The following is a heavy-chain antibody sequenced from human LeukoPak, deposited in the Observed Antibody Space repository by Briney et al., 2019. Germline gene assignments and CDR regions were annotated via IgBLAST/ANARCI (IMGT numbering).Heavy chain of an antibody. Sequence: SGGSLRLSCAASGFTFSSYAMSWVRQAPGKGLEWVSAISGSGGSTYYADSVKGRFTISRDNSKNTLYLQMNSVRAEDTAEYYCAKGGTTVYYGIDVWGQGTTVTVSS. J-gene: IGHJ6*02. CDR1: GFTFSSYA. D-gene: IGHD4-11*01. CDR3: AKGGTTVYYGIDV. CDR2: ISGSGGST. V-gene: IGHV3-23*01.